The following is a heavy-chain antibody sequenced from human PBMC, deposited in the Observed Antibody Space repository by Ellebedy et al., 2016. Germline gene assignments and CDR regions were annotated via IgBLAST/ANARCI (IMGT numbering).Heavy chain of an antibody. Sequence: ETLSLTCAASGFTVNDMYMSWVRQAPGKGLEWVSVIYSAGNTFSADSVKGRFTVSRDSSKNTLYLQMNNLRAEDTALYYWAARHTSGWYIYWGQGALVTVSS. CDR3: AARHTSGWYIY. J-gene: IGHJ4*02. V-gene: IGHV3-66*01. CDR1: GFTVNDMY. CDR2: IYSAGNT. D-gene: IGHD6-13*01.